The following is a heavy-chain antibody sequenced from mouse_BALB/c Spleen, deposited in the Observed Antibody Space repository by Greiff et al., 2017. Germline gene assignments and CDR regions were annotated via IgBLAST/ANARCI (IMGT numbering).Heavy chain of an antibody. Sequence: EVKLMESGGDLVKPGGSLKLSCAASGFTFSSYGMSWVRQTPDKRLEWVATISSGGSYTYYPDSVKGRFTISRDNAKNTLYLQMSSLKSEDTAMYYCARDVATGTGFAYWGQGTLGTVSA. CDR3: ARDVATGTGFAY. CDR2: ISSGGSYT. CDR1: GFTFSSYG. V-gene: IGHV5-6*01. D-gene: IGHD4-1*02. J-gene: IGHJ3*01.